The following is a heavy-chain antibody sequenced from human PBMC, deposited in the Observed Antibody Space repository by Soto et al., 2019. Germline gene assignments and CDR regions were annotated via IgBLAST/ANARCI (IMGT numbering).Heavy chain of an antibody. Sequence: GESLKISCRGSGYDFNTNWFGWVRQLPGRGLEWVGIMYPGDSDTRYNPSLQGHVTLSVDVTVSTAFLQWRSLETSDTGMYFCARLPRDCNKTSCYYADLWGQGTQVTVSS. V-gene: IGHV5-51*01. CDR3: ARLPRDCNKTSCYYADL. CDR2: MYPGDSDT. J-gene: IGHJ5*02. CDR1: GYDFNTNW. D-gene: IGHD3-3*01.